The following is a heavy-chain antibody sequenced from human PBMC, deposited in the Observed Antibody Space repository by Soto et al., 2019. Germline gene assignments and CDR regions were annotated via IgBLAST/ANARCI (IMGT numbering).Heavy chain of an antibody. CDR3: ARATYYYDSSGYYGDAFDI. V-gene: IGHV5-51*01. D-gene: IGHD3-22*01. CDR2: IYPGDSDT. CDR1: GYSFTRYW. J-gene: IGHJ3*02. Sequence: GESLKISCKGCGYSFTRYWIGWVRQMPGKGLEWMGIIYPGDSDTRYSPSFQGQVTISADKSISTAYLQWSSLKASDTAMYYCARATYYYDSSGYYGDAFDIWGQGTMVTVSS.